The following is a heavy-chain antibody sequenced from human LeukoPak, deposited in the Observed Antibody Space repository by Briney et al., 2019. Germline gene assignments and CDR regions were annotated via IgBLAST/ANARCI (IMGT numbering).Heavy chain of an antibody. D-gene: IGHD6-19*01. J-gene: IGHJ3*02. CDR1: GGSLSGYY. CDR2: INHSGRA. Sequence: SETLSLTCEVYGGSLSGYYWNWIRQPPGKGLEWMGEINHSGRANYNPSLKSRVTMSVDTSKNQFSLKLSSVTAADTAVYYCARPKVGYSSTDAFDIWGLGTMVTVSS. V-gene: IGHV4-34*01. CDR3: ARPKVGYSSTDAFDI.